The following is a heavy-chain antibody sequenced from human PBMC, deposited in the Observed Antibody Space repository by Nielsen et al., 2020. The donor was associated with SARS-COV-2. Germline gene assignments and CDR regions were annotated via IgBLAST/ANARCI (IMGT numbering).Heavy chain of an antibody. Sequence: GGSLRLSCAASGFTFSSYAMNWVRQAPGKGLEWVSTISDSGGSTYYADSVKGRFTISRDNSKNTLDLQINSLRAEDTAVYYCAKSTRTGTYYSMDVWGQGTTVTVSS. CDR3: AKSTRTGTYYSMDV. CDR1: GFTFSSYA. D-gene: IGHD2-2*01. J-gene: IGHJ6*02. V-gene: IGHV3-23*01. CDR2: ISDSGGST.